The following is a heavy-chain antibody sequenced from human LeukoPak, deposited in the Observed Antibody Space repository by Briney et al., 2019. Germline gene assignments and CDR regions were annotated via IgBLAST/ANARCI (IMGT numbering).Heavy chain of an antibody. CDR3: AREGKWEPYYFDY. Sequence: GGSLRLSCAASGFTVSSNYMSWVRQAPGKGLEWVSVIYSGGSTYYADSVKGRFTISRDNSKNTLYLQMNSLRAEDTAVYYCAREGKWEPYYFDYWGQGTLVTVSS. CDR1: GFTVSSNY. CDR2: IYSGGST. J-gene: IGHJ4*02. V-gene: IGHV3-66*01. D-gene: IGHD1-26*01.